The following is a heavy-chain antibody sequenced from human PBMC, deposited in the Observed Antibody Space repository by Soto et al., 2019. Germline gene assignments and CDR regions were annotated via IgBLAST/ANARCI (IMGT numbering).Heavy chain of an antibody. CDR2: ISYDGSNK. J-gene: IGHJ4*02. CDR3: AKDRVGATDY. Sequence: QVQLVESGGGVVQPGRSLRLSCAASGFTFSSYGMHWVRQAPGKGLEWVAVISYDGSNKYYADSVKGRFTISRDNSKNMLYLQMNSLRDEDTAVYYCAKDRVGATDYWGQGTLVTVSS. V-gene: IGHV3-30*18. CDR1: GFTFSSYG. D-gene: IGHD1-26*01.